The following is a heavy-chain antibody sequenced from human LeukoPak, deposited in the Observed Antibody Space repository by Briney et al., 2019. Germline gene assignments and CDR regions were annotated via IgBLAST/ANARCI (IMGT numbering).Heavy chain of an antibody. Sequence: PGGSLRLSCAASGFTFSDYYMSWIRQAPGKGLELVSYISSSSSYTNYADSVKGRFTISRDNAKNSLYLQMNSLRAEDTAVCYCARERGYSSSWYRLDYWGQGTLVTVSS. CDR3: ARERGYSSSWYRLDY. V-gene: IGHV3-11*06. CDR2: ISSSSSYT. CDR1: GFTFSDYY. D-gene: IGHD6-13*01. J-gene: IGHJ4*02.